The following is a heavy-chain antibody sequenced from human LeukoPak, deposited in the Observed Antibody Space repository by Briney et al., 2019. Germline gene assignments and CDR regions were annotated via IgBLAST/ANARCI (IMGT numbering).Heavy chain of an antibody. Sequence: GGSLRLSCAASGFTFDDYGMSWVRQAPGKGLEWVSGINWNGGSTGYADSVKGRFTISRDNAKNSLYLQMNSLRAEDTALYHCARAIFDSGSYYDYFDYWGQGTLVTVSS. V-gene: IGHV3-20*01. CDR3: ARAIFDSGSYYDYFDY. D-gene: IGHD1-26*01. CDR2: INWNGGST. CDR1: GFTFDDYG. J-gene: IGHJ4*02.